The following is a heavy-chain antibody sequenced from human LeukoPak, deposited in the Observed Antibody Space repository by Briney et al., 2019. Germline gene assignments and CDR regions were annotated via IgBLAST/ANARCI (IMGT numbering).Heavy chain of an antibody. D-gene: IGHD1-7*01. Sequence: ASVKVSCKTSGYSFTSCNLHWVRQAPGQRLEWMGIIKPSGGNTNYAQKFQGRVTMTRDTSTSTVYMELSSLKSEDTAFYYCARVGNYNFDYWGQGALVTVSS. CDR1: GYSFTSCN. V-gene: IGHV1-46*01. CDR2: IKPSGGNT. CDR3: ARVGNYNFDY. J-gene: IGHJ4*02.